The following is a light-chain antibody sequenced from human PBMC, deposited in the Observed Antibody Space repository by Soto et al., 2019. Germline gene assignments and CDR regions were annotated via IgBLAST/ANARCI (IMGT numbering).Light chain of an antibody. CDR3: QQLNSFPIP. CDR2: GAS. J-gene: IGKJ3*01. Sequence: IQLTQSPSSLSASVGDRVTISCRSSQGIATVLAWYQQKPGKAPKLLFYGASTLQSGVPSRFSGSGSGTDSTLTISSLQPEDFGTYYCQQLNSFPIPVGPGTKVDIK. V-gene: IGKV1-9*01. CDR1: QGIATV.